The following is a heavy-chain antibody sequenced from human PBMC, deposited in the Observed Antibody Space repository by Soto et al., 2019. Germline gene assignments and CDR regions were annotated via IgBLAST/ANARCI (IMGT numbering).Heavy chain of an antibody. Sequence: PSETLSLTCTVSGGSISSGGYYWSWIRQHPGKGLEWIGYIYYSGSTYYNPSLKSRVTISATTVYLELRSLTSEDTAVYYCARNGAVINAGIRMAYWGQGTLVTVSS. CDR2: IYYSGST. D-gene: IGHD2-8*01. CDR3: ARNGAVINAGIRMAY. J-gene: IGHJ4*02. V-gene: IGHV4-31*03. CDR1: GGSISSGGYY.